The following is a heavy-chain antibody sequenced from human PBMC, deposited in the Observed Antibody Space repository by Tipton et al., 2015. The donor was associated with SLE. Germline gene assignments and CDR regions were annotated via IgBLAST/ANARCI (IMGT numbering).Heavy chain of an antibody. CDR1: GGSFSGYY. V-gene: IGHV4-34*01. D-gene: IGHD6-13*01. CDR3: ARAWRNSSSWYYYYYMDV. Sequence: LRLSCAVYGGSFSGYYWSWIRQPPGKGLEWIGEINHSGSTNYNPSLKSRVTISVDTSKNQFSLKLSSVTAADTAVYYCARAWRNSSSWYYYYYMDVWGKVTTV. CDR2: INHSGST. J-gene: IGHJ6*03.